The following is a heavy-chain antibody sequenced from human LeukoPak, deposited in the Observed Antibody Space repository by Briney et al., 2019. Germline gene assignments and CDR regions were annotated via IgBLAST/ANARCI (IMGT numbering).Heavy chain of an antibody. Sequence: ASVKVSCKASGYTFTGYYMHWVRQAPGQGLEWMGWINPNSGGTNYAQKFQGRVTMTRDTSISTAYMELSRLRSDDTAMYYCARARTPGIAADPFDYWGQGTLVTVSS. J-gene: IGHJ4*02. CDR3: ARARTPGIAADPFDY. CDR2: INPNSGGT. D-gene: IGHD6-13*01. CDR1: GYTFTGYY. V-gene: IGHV1-2*02.